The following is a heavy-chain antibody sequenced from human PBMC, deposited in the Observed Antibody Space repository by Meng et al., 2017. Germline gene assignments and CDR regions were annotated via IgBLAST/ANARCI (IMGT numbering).Heavy chain of an antibody. V-gene: IGHV1-2*06. CDR3: ARDLDGYSYDLNYFDY. J-gene: IGHJ4*02. D-gene: IGHD5-18*01. CDR1: GYTFIGSY. CDR2: MNAKSGGT. Sequence: ASVKVSCKASGYTFIGSYMHWVRQAPGQGLEWMGRMNAKSGGTNYAQKFQGRVTMTRDTSISTAYMELSRLRSDDTAVYYCARDLDGYSYDLNYFDYWGQGTLVTVSS.